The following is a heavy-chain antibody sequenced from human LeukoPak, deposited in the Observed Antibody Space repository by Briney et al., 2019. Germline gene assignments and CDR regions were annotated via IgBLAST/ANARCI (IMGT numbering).Heavy chain of an antibody. V-gene: IGHV3-21*01. CDR3: ARDLSNYFLHYIDF. Sequence: GGSLRLSCVTSGFSFSDYNMNWVRQAPGRGLEWVSSITSTSRDKSYADSVRGRFTISRDNAKNSLFLQMDTLGAEDTAVYYCARDLSNYFLHYIDFWGQGTLVTVST. CDR2: ITSTSRDK. J-gene: IGHJ4*02. CDR1: GFSFSDYN. D-gene: IGHD4-11*01.